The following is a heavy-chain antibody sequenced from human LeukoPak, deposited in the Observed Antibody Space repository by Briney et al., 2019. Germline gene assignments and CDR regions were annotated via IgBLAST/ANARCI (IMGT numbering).Heavy chain of an antibody. D-gene: IGHD3-22*01. CDR3: ARNPPDGYYYDSSGYYPYFDY. CDR1: GLSFSSTW. J-gene: IGHJ4*02. CDR2: IKPDGSEK. V-gene: IGHV3-7*01. Sequence: GGSLRLSCATSGLSFSSTWMSWVRQVPGKGLEWVTNIKPDGSEKYSVDSVRGRFTISRDNAKNSLYLQMSGLRAEDPAVYYCARNPPDGYYYDSSGYYPYFDYWGQGTLVTVSS.